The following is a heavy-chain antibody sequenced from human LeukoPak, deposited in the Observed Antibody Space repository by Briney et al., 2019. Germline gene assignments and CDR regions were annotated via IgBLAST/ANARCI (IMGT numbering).Heavy chain of an antibody. CDR3: AGTDALYYYGMDV. CDR1: GFTFSSYS. J-gene: IGHJ6*02. CDR2: ISSSSSYI. V-gene: IGHV3-21*01. Sequence: GGSLRLSCAASGFTFSSYSMNWVRQAPGKGLEWVSSISSSSSYIYYADSVKGRFTISRDNAKNSLYLQMNSLRAEDTAVHYCAGTDALYYYGMDVWGQGTTVTVSS.